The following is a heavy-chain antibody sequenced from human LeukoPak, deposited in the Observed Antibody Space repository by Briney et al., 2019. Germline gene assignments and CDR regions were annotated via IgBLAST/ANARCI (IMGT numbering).Heavy chain of an antibody. CDR3: AKDRDYNFWSGSSDY. Sequence: QSGGSLRLSCVASGFTFSSYGMHWVRQAPGKGLEWVAFIRFDGSEEYYANSVKGRFTISRDNSRNTLYLHMYSLRAEDTAVYYCAKDRDYNFWSGSSDYWGQGTLVTVSS. V-gene: IGHV3-30*02. CDR2: IRFDGSEE. D-gene: IGHD3-3*01. J-gene: IGHJ4*02. CDR1: GFTFSSYG.